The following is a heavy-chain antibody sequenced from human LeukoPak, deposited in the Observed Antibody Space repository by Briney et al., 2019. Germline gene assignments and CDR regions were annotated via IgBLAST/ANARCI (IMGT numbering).Heavy chain of an antibody. CDR1: RFTISSYA. V-gene: IGHV3-23*01. D-gene: IGHD2-15*01. CDR3: AKDLHRNIVVVVAATPFGY. Sequence: GGSLRFSCAASRFTISSYAMNWVRQAPGKGLEWVSAISGSGGSTYYSEAVKGPFNISRDNCKNRLYLQMNSMRAEDTAVYYCAKDLHRNIVVVVAATPFGYWGQGTLVTVSS. CDR2: ISGSGGST. J-gene: IGHJ4*02.